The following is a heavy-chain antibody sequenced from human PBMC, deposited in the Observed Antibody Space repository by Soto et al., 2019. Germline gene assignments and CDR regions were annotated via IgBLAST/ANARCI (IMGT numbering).Heavy chain of an antibody. Sequence: PGGSLRLSCAASGFTFSSYWMSWVRQAPGKGLEWVANIKQDGSEKYYVDSVKGRFTISRDNAKNSLYLQMNSLRAEDTAVYYCARGGSSTRDQVLRFLEWSNSYYYYMDVWGKGTTVTVSS. CDR2: IKQDGSEK. CDR3: ARGGSSTRDQVLRFLEWSNSYYYYMDV. V-gene: IGHV3-7*01. CDR1: GFTFSSYW. D-gene: IGHD3-3*01. J-gene: IGHJ6*03.